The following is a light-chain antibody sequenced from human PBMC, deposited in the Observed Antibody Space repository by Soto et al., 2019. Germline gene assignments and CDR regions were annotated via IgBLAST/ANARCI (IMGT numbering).Light chain of an antibody. CDR3: QQSYSIPWT. J-gene: IGKJ1*01. Sequence: DIQMTQSPSFLSASVGDRVTITCRASQSISSYLNWYQQKPGKAPKVLIYAASSLQSGVPSRFSGSGSGTDFTLTISSLQPEDFATYYCQQSYSIPWTFGQGTKVEIK. CDR1: QSISSY. V-gene: IGKV1-39*01. CDR2: AAS.